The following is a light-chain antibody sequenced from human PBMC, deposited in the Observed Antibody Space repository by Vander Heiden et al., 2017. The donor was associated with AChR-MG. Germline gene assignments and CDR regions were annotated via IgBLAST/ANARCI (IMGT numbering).Light chain of an antibody. V-gene: IGKV3-20*01. CDR2: GAS. Sequence: ELVFTQSPGTLSLSPGESATLPRSASQSVSSNLARYHPQPGQPPSPPIYGASSRTAGIPGRFSGSGCGRDITIPINRLEHEDSAVYCCQQYGASPTFGPGTKLEIK. CDR1: QSVSSN. CDR3: QQYGASPT. J-gene: IGKJ2*01.